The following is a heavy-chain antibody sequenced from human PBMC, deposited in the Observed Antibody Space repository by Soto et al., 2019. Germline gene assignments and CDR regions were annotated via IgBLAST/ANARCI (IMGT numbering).Heavy chain of an antibody. D-gene: IGHD2-2*01. CDR3: AREPYCSSTSCSDIENYYYYGMDV. J-gene: IGHJ6*02. CDR1: GFTFSSYG. V-gene: IGHV3-33*01. CDR2: IWYDGSNK. Sequence: GGSLRLSCAASGFTFSSYGMHWVRQAPGKGLEWVAVIWYDGSNKYYEDSVKGRFTISRDNSKNTLYLQMNSLRAEDTAVYYCAREPYCSSTSCSDIENYYYYGMDVWGQGTTVTVSS.